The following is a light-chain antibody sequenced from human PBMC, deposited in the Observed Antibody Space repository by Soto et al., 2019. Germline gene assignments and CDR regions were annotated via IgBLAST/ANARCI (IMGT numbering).Light chain of an antibody. CDR2: EVT. J-gene: IGLJ1*01. V-gene: IGLV2-14*01. CDR1: SSDVGGYNF. Sequence: QSALTQPASVSGSPGQSITMSCTGTSSDVGGYNFVSWYQQHPGEAPKLMIYEVTHRPSGVSNRFSGSKSGNAASLTISGLQAEDEADYYCSSYTSSSTYVFGTGTKLTVL. CDR3: SSYTSSSTYV.